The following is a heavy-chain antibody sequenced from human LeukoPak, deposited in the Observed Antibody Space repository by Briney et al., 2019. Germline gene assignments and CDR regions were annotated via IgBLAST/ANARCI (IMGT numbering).Heavy chain of an antibody. CDR1: GSSFSSSNW. J-gene: IGHJ4*02. CDR2: IYDSGTT. CDR3: ARVGPHRGLLNY. D-gene: IGHD3-16*01. V-gene: IGHV4-4*02. Sequence: SETLSLTCAVSGSSFSSSNWWSWVRQPPGKGPEWIGEIYDSGTTNYNPSLKSRATILVDNSKNQFSLKLSSVTAADTAVYYCARVGPHRGLLNYWGQGTLVTVSS.